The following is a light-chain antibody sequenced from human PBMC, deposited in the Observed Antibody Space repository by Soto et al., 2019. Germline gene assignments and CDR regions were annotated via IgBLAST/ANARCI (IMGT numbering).Light chain of an antibody. CDR1: SSDVGANNY. CDR2: EVT. Sequence: QSVLTQPPSVSGSPGQSVTISCTGTSSDVGANNYVSWYQQHPGKAPKLMIYEVTKRPSGVPDRFSGSKSGNTASLTVSGLQAEDEADYYCSSYAGTNRVFGTGTKVTVL. J-gene: IGLJ1*01. CDR3: SSYAGTNRV. V-gene: IGLV2-8*01.